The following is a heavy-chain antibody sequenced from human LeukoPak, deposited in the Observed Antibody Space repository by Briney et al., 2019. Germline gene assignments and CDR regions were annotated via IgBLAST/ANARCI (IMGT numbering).Heavy chain of an antibody. CDR1: GFTFSSYP. J-gene: IGHJ4*02. CDR3: AKYYYTSGSSGGRVFDY. D-gene: IGHD3-10*01. V-gene: IGHV3-23*01. Sequence: PGGSLRPSCAASGFTFSSYPMTWVRQAPGKGLEWVSTIGSSAGDTHYADSVKGRFTISRDNSKNSLYLQMNSLRAEDTAVYYCAKYYYTSGSSGGRVFDYWGQGTLVTVSS. CDR2: IGSSAGDT.